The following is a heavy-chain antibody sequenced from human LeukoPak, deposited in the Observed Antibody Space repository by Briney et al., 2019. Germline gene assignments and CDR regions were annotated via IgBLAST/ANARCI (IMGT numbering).Heavy chain of an antibody. CDR3: ARGTPSSSGWLYYGMDV. CDR1: GFTFSSYV. Sequence: PGGSLRLSCAASGFTFSSYVMHWVRQAPGKGLEWVAVISYDGSNKYYADSVKGRFTISRDNSKNTLYLQMNSLRAEDTAVYYCARGTPSSSGWLYYGMDVWGQGTTVTVSS. V-gene: IGHV3-30-3*01. D-gene: IGHD6-19*01. J-gene: IGHJ6*02. CDR2: ISYDGSNK.